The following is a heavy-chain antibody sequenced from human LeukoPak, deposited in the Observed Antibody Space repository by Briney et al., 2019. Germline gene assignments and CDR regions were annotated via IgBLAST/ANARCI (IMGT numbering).Heavy chain of an antibody. CDR1: RYTLSNLG. CDR3: ARDGTSTDDY. V-gene: IGHV1-18*01. D-gene: IGHD1-7*01. CDR2: ISGNNDNP. Sequence: ASVRVSCKTSRYTLSNLGINWVRQAPGQGLEWMGWISGNNDNPNYGQKFQGRFTVTTDSSTSTAYMELRNLRFEDTAVYYCARDGTSTDDYWGQGTLVTVSS. J-gene: IGHJ4*02.